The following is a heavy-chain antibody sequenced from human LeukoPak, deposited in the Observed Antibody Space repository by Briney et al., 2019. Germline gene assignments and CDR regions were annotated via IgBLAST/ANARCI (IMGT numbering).Heavy chain of an antibody. V-gene: IGHV3-23*01. CDR3: AKDPRGDYGDYVDYFDY. Sequence: GGSLRLSCAASGFTFRTYAMSWVRQAPGKGLEWVSAISGSGGSTYYADSVKGRFTISRDNSKNTLYLQMNSLRAEDTAVYYCAKDPRGDYGDYVDYFDYWGQGTLVTVSS. D-gene: IGHD4-17*01. CDR1: GFTFRTYA. J-gene: IGHJ4*02. CDR2: ISGSGGST.